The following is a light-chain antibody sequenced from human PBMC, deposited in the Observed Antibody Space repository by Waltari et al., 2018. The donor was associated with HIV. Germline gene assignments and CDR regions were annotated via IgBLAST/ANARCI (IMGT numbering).Light chain of an antibody. CDR2: GNS. J-gene: IGLJ1*01. CDR3: QSYDRRLSGYV. Sequence: QSVLTPPPSVSGAPGQRVTISCTGSSSTIGAGYHAPWYHPRPGTAPKLPIYGNSNRPSGIPDRFSASKSGTSASLAITGLQAEDEADYYCQSYDRRLSGYVFGTGTKVTVL. V-gene: IGLV1-40*01. CDR1: SSTIGAGYH.